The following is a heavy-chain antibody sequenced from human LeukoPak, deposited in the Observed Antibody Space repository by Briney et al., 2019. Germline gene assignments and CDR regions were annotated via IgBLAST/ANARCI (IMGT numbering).Heavy chain of an antibody. CDR1: GFTFSSYA. J-gene: IGHJ4*02. Sequence: GGSLRLSCATSGFTFSSYAMSWVRQAPGKGLEWVSTISGGGDSTYYADSVKGRFTISRDNSKNTLYLQMNSLRAEDTAMYYCAREWELLDYWGQGTLVTVSS. D-gene: IGHD1-26*01. CDR2: ISGGGDST. V-gene: IGHV3-23*01. CDR3: AREWELLDY.